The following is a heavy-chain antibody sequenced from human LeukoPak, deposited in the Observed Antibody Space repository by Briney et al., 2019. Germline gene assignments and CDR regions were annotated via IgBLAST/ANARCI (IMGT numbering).Heavy chain of an antibody. V-gene: IGHV4-38-2*02. Sequence: SETLPLTYTVSGYSISNGYYWGWIRQPPGKGLEWIGSIYYSGSTYYNPSLKSRVTISVDTSKNQFSLKLSSVTAADTAVYYCARHSSLYYYDSSALQGFDPWGQGTLVTVSS. D-gene: IGHD3-22*01. CDR3: ARHSSLYYYDSSALQGFDP. CDR1: GYSISNGYY. J-gene: IGHJ5*02. CDR2: IYYSGST.